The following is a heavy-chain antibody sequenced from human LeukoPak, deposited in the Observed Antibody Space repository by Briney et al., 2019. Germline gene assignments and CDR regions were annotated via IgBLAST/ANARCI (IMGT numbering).Heavy chain of an antibody. CDR1: GGTFSSYA. V-gene: IGHV1-69*06. J-gene: IGHJ6*03. Sequence: SVKVSCKASGGTFSSYAISWVRQAPGQGLEWMGGIIPISGTTNYAQRFRGRVTITGDKSTSTAYLELSGLRSEDTAVYYCARVRGEGYKLYYYDYFMDVWGIGTPVTVSS. D-gene: IGHD5-24*01. CDR2: IIPISGTT. CDR3: ARVRGEGYKLYYYDYFMDV.